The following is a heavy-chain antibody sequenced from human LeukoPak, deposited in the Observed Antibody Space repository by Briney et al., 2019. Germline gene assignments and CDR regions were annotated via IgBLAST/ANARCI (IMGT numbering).Heavy chain of an antibody. CDR3: ATVSIVSGSYAFDY. Sequence: ASVKVSCKVSGYTLTELSMHWVRQAPGKGLEWMGGFDPEDGETIYAQKFQGRVTMTEDTSTDTAYMELSSLRSEDTAVYYCATVSIVSGSYAFDYWGQGILVTVSS. CDR2: FDPEDGET. CDR1: GYTLTELS. V-gene: IGHV1-24*01. D-gene: IGHD3-16*01. J-gene: IGHJ4*02.